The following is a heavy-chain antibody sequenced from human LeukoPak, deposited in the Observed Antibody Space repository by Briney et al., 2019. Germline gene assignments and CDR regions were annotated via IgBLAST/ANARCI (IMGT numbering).Heavy chain of an antibody. CDR3: AKRSGSGRNPYYMDV. J-gene: IGHJ6*03. Sequence: GGSLRLSCAASGFTFSSYGMSWVRQAPGKGLEWVSAISGSGGSTHYADSVKGRFTISRDNSKNTLYLQMNSLRAEDTAVYYCAKRSGSGRNPYYMDVWGKGTTVTISS. CDR2: ISGSGGST. D-gene: IGHD3-10*01. CDR1: GFTFSSYG. V-gene: IGHV3-23*01.